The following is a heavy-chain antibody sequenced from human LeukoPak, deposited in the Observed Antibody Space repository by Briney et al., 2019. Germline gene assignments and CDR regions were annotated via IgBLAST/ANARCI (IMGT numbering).Heavy chain of an antibody. CDR2: IYTSGST. CDR3: ARDLGYDAFDI. V-gene: IGHV4-61*02. J-gene: IGHJ3*02. Sequence: SETLSLTCTVSGGSISSGSYYWSWIRQPAGKGLEWIGRIYTSGSTNYNPSLKSRVTISVDTSKNQFSLKLSSVTAADTAVYYCARDLGYDAFDIWGQGTMVTVSS. D-gene: IGHD7-27*01. CDR1: GGSISSGSYY.